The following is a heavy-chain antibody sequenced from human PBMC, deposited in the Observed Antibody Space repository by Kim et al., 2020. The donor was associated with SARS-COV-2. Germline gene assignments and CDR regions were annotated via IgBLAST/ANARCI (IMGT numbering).Heavy chain of an antibody. J-gene: IGHJ4*02. CDR3: VRGYAGGPFDL. Sequence: GGSLRLSCAASGFTFDDYGMSWVRQAPGKGLEWGSGINRNSDSTGYADSVKGRFTISRDNAKNSLFLQMNSPRAEDTALYHCVRGYAGGPFDLWGQGTLV. CDR2: INRNSDST. D-gene: IGHD3-16*01. V-gene: IGHV3-20*01. CDR1: GFTFDDYG.